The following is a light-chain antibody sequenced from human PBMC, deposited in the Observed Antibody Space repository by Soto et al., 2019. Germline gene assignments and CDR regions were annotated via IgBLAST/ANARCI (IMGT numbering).Light chain of an antibody. V-gene: IGLV2-11*01. CDR3: CSYAGSPYV. CDR2: DVS. CDR1: SSNIGGNS. Sequence: QSVMTQPPSVSAAPGQKVTISCSGSSSNIGGNSVSWYQQLPGTAPKLMIYDVSKRPSGVPDRFSGSKSGNTASLTISGLQAEDEADYYCCSYAGSPYVFGTGTKLTVL. J-gene: IGLJ1*01.